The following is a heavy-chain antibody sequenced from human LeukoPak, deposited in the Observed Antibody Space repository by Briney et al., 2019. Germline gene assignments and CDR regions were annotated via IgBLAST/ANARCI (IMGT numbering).Heavy chain of an antibody. Sequence: SETLSLTCTVSGGSISSYYWSWIRQPPGKGLEWIGFIYYSEGTNYNPSLQSRVTISVDTSKNQFSLKLSSVTAADTAVYYCARAQYGGYYGMDVWGQGTTVTVSS. V-gene: IGHV4-59*01. CDR3: ARAQYGGYYGMDV. CDR1: GGSISSYY. CDR2: IYYSEGT. J-gene: IGHJ6*02. D-gene: IGHD2-8*01.